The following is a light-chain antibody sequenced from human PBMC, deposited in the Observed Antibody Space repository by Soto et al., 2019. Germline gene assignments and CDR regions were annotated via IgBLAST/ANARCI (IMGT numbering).Light chain of an antibody. V-gene: IGKV2-24*01. CDR3: MQSTQFPLT. Sequence: IGLTQNPFSSTFTLGHPASSLCGPIKVFVHSDGNTYLTWLHVGPGRSPRPLIYHVSDRFSGVQDRFTGSGAETHFTLRISRVEAEDVGTYYCMQSTQFPLTFGGGTKVDIK. CDR1: KVFVHSDGNTY. CDR2: HVS. J-gene: IGKJ4*01.